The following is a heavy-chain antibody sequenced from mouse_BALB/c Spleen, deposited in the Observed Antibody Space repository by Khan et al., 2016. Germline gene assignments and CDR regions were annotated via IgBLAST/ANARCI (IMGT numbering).Heavy chain of an antibody. V-gene: IGHV9-3*02. CDR3: ARRKDDYARFDY. J-gene: IGHJ3*01. CDR1: GYSFTNYG. D-gene: IGHD2-4*01. Sequence: QIQLVQSGPELKKPGETVKISCKASGYSFTNYGMNWVKQAPGKGLKWMGWIDTNTGEPTYADVFKGRFAFSFETSAITDYLQINNLKNGDTATYLRARRKDDYARFDYWGQGTKVTVSA. CDR2: IDTNTGEP.